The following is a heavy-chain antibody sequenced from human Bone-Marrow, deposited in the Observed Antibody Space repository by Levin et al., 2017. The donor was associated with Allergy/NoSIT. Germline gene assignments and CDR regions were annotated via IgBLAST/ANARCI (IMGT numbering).Heavy chain of an antibody. V-gene: IGHV3-9*01. CDR2: ISWNGNKI. Sequence: PGGSLRLSRAASGFMFGDYAMHWVRQAPGKGLEWVSGISWNGNKIDYADSVKGRFTISRDNAKNSLSLQINSLRPEDTAFYYCAKDIHPLHTSGWYFDSWGQGTLVTVSS. CDR3: AKDIHPLHTSGWYFDS. J-gene: IGHJ4*02. D-gene: IGHD6-19*01. CDR1: GFMFGDYA.